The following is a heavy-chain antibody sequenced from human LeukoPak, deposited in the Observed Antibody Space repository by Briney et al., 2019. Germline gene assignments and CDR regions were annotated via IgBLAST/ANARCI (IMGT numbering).Heavy chain of an antibody. Sequence: GGSLRLSCAASGFTFSSYSMNWVRQAPGKGLEWVSYISSSSSTIYYADSLKGRFTISRDNAKNSLYLQMISLRAEDTAVYYCASWYLGEYSSSWYRGADYDAFDIWGQGTMVTVSS. J-gene: IGHJ3*02. D-gene: IGHD6-13*01. CDR2: ISSSSSTI. CDR3: ASWYLGEYSSSWYRGADYDAFDI. V-gene: IGHV3-48*01. CDR1: GFTFSSYS.